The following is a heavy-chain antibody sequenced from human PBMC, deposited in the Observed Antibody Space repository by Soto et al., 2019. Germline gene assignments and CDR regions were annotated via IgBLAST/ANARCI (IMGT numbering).Heavy chain of an antibody. Sequence: QVQLVQSGAEVKKPGSSVKVSCKASGGTFSSYAISWVRQAPGQGLEWMGGIIPIFGTANYAQKFQGRVTITADESTSTAYMELSSLRSEDTAVYYCARGSATMVRGVMGWFDPWGQGTLVTVSS. CDR2: IIPIFGTA. D-gene: IGHD3-10*01. CDR1: GGTFSSYA. J-gene: IGHJ5*02. V-gene: IGHV1-69*01. CDR3: ARGSATMVRGVMGWFDP.